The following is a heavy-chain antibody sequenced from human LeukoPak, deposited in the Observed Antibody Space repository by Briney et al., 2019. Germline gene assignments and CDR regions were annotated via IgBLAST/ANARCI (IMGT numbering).Heavy chain of an antibody. CDR3: ARAFATVESYYFDY. V-gene: IGHV4-59*01. CDR2: IYYSGST. J-gene: IGHJ4*02. D-gene: IGHD4-23*01. CDR1: GGPISSYY. Sequence: SETLSLTCTVSGGPISSYYWSWIRQPPGKGLEWIGYIYYSGSTNYNPSLKSRVTISVDTSKNQFSLKLSSVTAADTAVYYCARAFATVESYYFDYWGQGTLVTVSS.